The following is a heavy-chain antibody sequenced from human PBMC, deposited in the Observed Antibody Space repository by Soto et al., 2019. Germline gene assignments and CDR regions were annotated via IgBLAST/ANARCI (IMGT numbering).Heavy chain of an antibody. Sequence: EVQLVESGGGLVKPGGSLRLSCAASGFTFTNAWMSWVRQAPGKGLEWVGHIKSKSDGGTTDFGALVEGRFTISRDDPKSTLHLQMNSLQTEDTAVYYCITRDADNPHRYFDLWGRGTLVTVSS. CDR2: IKSKSDGGTT. CDR1: GFTFTNAW. J-gene: IGHJ2*01. D-gene: IGHD1-1*01. CDR3: ITRDADNPHRYFDL. V-gene: IGHV3-15*01.